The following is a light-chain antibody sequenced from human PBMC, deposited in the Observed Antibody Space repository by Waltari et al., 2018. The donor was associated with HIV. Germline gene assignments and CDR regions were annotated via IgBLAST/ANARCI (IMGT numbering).Light chain of an antibody. V-gene: IGKV6-21*01. J-gene: IGKJ2*01. CDR1: QGIGSS. CDR3: HQSSSFPVT. CDR2: YAC. Sequence: ELVLTQCPDFHSVTPKEKVTITGRAGQGIGSSLHWYQQKPGQSPKLIIKYACQSFAGVPSVFSGSGSETDFTPTIKSLEGEDAATDYFHQSSSFPVTCGQGTKLEIK.